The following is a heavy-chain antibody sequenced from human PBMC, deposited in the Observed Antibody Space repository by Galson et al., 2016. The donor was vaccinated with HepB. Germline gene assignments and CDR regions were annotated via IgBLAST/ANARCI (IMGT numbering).Heavy chain of an antibody. J-gene: IGHJ4*02. CDR2: IYMSGSP. Sequence: SETLSLTCTVSGGSISSSSYYWVWLRQPPGKGLEWIGSIYMSGSPYYNASLKTRVTISVDTSKDQLSLRLGSVTAADTALYYCSTRSGLSSSWSSFDYWGQGALVTVSS. CDR1: GGSISSSSYY. D-gene: IGHD6-6*01. V-gene: IGHV4-39*07. CDR3: STRSGLSSSWSSFDY.